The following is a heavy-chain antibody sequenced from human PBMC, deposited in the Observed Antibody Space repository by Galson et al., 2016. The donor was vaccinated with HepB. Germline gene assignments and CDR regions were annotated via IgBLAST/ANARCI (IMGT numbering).Heavy chain of an antibody. CDR3: ATDLSQITRAGKYYYGLDV. J-gene: IGHJ6*04. CDR2: FNPEDGER. Sequence: SVKVSCKVSGYTLPELAIHWVRQAPGKGLEWMGGFNPEDGERISAQRFQGRLTMTEDSSTDTAFMDLSGLASDDTAVYFYATDLSQITRAGKYYYGLDVWGKGTAVTVSP. D-gene: IGHD1-14*01. V-gene: IGHV1-24*01. CDR1: GYTLPELA.